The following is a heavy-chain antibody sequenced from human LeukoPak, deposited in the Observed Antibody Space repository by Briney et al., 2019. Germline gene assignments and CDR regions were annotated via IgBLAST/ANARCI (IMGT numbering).Heavy chain of an antibody. J-gene: IGHJ4*02. CDR1: GFTFSSYA. Sequence: GGSLRLSCAASGFTFSSYAMSGVRQAPGKGLEWVSAISGSGGSTYYADSVKGRFTISRDNSKNTLYLQMNSLRAEDTAVYYCAKAYYYDSSGYYFPFDYWGQGTLVTVSS. V-gene: IGHV3-23*01. CDR2: ISGSGGST. CDR3: AKAYYYDSSGYYFPFDY. D-gene: IGHD3-22*01.